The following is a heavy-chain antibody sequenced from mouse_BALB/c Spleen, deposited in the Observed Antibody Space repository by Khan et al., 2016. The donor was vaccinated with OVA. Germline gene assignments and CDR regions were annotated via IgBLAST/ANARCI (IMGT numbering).Heavy chain of an antibody. V-gene: IGHV5-6*01. D-gene: IGHD1-1*01. CDR3: ARLAYYYNSEGFAY. Sequence: EVELVESGGDLVKSGGSLKLSCAASGFTFSTYDMSWVRQTPDKRLEWVATISSGGHYTYYPDSVKGRFTISRDNAKSTLYLQMSSLKSEDTAIYYCARLAYYYNSEGFAYWGQGTLVTVSA. CDR2: ISSGGHYT. J-gene: IGHJ3*01. CDR1: GFTFSTYD.